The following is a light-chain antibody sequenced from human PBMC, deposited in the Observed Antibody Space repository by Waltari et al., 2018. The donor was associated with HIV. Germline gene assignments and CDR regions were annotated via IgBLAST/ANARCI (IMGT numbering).Light chain of an antibody. CDR3: QVWYSLTDPVV. V-gene: IGLV3-21*02. J-gene: IGLJ2*01. CDR1: SIGSKS. Sequence: SYVLTQPPSVSVAPGQTARITCGGSSIGSKSVHWYQQKPGQAPVLVVSDDSDRPSGIPERFSGSKSGNTATLTISRVKAGDEADYYCQVWYSLTDPVVFGGGTKLTVL. CDR2: DDS.